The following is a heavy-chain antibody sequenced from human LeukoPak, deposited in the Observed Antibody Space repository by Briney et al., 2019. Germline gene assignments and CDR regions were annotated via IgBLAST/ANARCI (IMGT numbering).Heavy chain of an antibody. J-gene: IGHJ6*02. V-gene: IGHV1-2*02. CDR2: INPNSGGT. CDR1: GYTFTGYY. D-gene: IGHD2-15*01. Sequence: ASVKVSCKASGYTFTGYYMHWVRQAPGQGLEWMGWINPNSGGTNYAQKFQGRVTMTRDTSISTAYMELSRLRSDDTAEYYCARDPQGLLLRYYYGMDVWGQGTTVTVSS. CDR3: ARDPQGLLLRYYYGMDV.